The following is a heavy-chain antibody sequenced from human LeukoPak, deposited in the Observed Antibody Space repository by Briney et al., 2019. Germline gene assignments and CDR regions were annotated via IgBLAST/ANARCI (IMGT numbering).Heavy chain of an antibody. CDR3: ARDEGSYYDSSGYYLFDY. J-gene: IGHJ4*02. Sequence: GGSLRLSCAASGFTFSSHWMSWVRQAPGKGLEWVANIKQDGREKSYVDSVKGRFTISRDNAKNSLYLQMKSLRGEDTAVYYCARDEGSYYDSSGYYLFDYWGQGTLVTAS. V-gene: IGHV3-7*01. CDR1: GFTFSSHW. CDR2: IKQDGREK. D-gene: IGHD3-22*01.